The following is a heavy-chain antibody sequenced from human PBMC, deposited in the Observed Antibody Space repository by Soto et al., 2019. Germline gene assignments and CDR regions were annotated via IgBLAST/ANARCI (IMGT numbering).Heavy chain of an antibody. CDR1: GFIFSGSA. CDR2: IRSKGNNYAT. Sequence: PGGSLRLSCAASGFIFSGSAIHWVRQASGKGLEWVARIRSKGNNYATAYAASVKGRFTISRDDSKKTAYLQLNSLKAEDTAIYYCARIYSDALAFWVKGTMVTVSS. V-gene: IGHV3-73*01. D-gene: IGHD1-26*01. CDR3: ARIYSDALAF. J-gene: IGHJ3*01.